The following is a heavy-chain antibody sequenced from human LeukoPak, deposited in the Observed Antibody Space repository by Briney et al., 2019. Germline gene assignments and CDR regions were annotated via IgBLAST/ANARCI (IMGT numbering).Heavy chain of an antibody. CDR1: GYTFTSYG. CDR2: INPNSGGT. V-gene: IGHV1-2*02. D-gene: IGHD6-25*01. J-gene: IGHJ4*02. CDR3: ARGGRSNPLFDY. Sequence: ASVKVSCKASGYTFTSYGISWVRQAPGQGLEWMGWINPNSGGTNYAQKFQGRVTMTRDTSISTAYMELSRLRSDDTAVYYCARGGRSNPLFDYWGQGTLVTVSS.